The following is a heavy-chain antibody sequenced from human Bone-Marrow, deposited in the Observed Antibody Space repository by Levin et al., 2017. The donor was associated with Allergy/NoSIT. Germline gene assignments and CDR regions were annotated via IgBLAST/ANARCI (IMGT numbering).Heavy chain of an antibody. CDR3: ARDGTTSSFDF. V-gene: IGHV1-2*06. Sequence: ASVKVSCKASGYTFIDYYMHWVRQAPGQGLEWMGRIDPRRGDTNNAQKFQGRVTMTRDTSISTAYMELSSLRPDDTAIYYCARDGTTSSFDFWGQGTLVTVSS. CDR1: GYTFIDYY. D-gene: IGHD1/OR15-1a*01. J-gene: IGHJ4*02. CDR2: IDPRRGDT.